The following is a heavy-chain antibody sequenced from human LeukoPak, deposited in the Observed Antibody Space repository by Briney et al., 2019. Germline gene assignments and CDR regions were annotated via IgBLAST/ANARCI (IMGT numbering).Heavy chain of an antibody. J-gene: IGHJ3*02. CDR3: ARDFRSGWYTDAFDI. CDR2: IYYNGNT. D-gene: IGHD6-19*01. CDR1: GGSISSYY. Sequence: MASETLSLTCTVSGGSISSYYWSWIRQPPGKGLEWIGSIYYNGNTFYNPSLKSRVTISVDTSKNQFSLKLSSVTAADTAVYYCARDFRSGWYTDAFDIWGQGTMVTVSS. V-gene: IGHV4-59*12.